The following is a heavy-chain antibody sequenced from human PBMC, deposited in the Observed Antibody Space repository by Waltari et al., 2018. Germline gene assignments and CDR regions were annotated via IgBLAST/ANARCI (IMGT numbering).Heavy chain of an antibody. D-gene: IGHD6-19*01. Sequence: QVQLQESGPGLVKPSETLSLTCTVSGGSISAYYWGWSRQSTGKGLDWIGYVYYSGNTNYNPSLRSRATIFVDKYKNQFSLKLNSVTAADTAVYYCARAGGGWHFDKWGQGVLVTVSS. J-gene: IGHJ4*02. CDR2: VYYSGNT. CDR3: ARAGGGWHFDK. CDR1: GGSISAYY. V-gene: IGHV4-59*01.